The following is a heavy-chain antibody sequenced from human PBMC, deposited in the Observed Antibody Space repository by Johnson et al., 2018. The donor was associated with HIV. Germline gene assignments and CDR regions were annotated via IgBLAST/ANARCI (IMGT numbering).Heavy chain of an antibody. V-gene: IGHV3-30*04. CDR3: ARVRGTGQWRVRGAFDI. Sequence: QVQLVESGGGVVQPGRSLRLSCAASGFTFSSYAMHWVRQAPGKGLECVAVISYDGSNKYYADSVKGRFTISRDNSKNSLYLQMNSLRAEDTAMYYCARVRGTGQWRVRGAFDIWGQGTMVTVSS. D-gene: IGHD6-19*01. CDR1: GFTFSSYA. CDR2: ISYDGSNK. J-gene: IGHJ3*02.